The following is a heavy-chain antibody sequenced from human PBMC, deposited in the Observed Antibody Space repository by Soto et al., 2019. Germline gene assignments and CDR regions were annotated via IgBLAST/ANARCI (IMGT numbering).Heavy chain of an antibody. CDR1: GDSISSSNYF. CDR3: ASSPIDTIGFVDY. CDR2: IFYSGST. D-gene: IGHD3-22*01. J-gene: IGHJ4*02. V-gene: IGHV4-39*07. Sequence: SETLSLTCTVSGDSISSSNYFWGWIRQPPGKGLEWIGTIFYSGSTYYNPSLKSRVTISVDTSKNQFSLKLSSVTAADTAVYYCASSPIDTIGFVDYWGQGTLVTVSS.